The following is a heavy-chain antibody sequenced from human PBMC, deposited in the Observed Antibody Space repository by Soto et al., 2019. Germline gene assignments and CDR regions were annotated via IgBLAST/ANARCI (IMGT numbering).Heavy chain of an antibody. CDR2: IIPIFGTA. CDR3: ARGHSSITMIRGNWFDP. J-gene: IGHJ5*02. D-gene: IGHD3-22*01. Sequence: SVKVSCKASGGTFSSYAISWVRQAPGQGLEWMGGIIPIFGTANYAQKFQGRVTITADKSTSTAYMELSSLRSEDTAVYYCARGHSSITMIRGNWFDPWGQGTLVTVSS. CDR1: GGTFSSYA. V-gene: IGHV1-69*06.